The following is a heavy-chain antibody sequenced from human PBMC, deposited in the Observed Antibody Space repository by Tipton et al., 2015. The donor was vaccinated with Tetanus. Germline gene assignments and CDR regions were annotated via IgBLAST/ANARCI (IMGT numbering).Heavy chain of an antibody. D-gene: IGHD6-19*01. J-gene: IGHJ5*02. CDR2: IYYSGST. CDR1: GGSIGSSSYY. Sequence: LRLSCTVSGGSIGSSSYYWGWIRQPPGKGLEWIGSIYYSGSTYYNPSLKSRVTISVDTSKNQFSLKLSSVTAADTAVYYCARQKVAGREGWFDPWGQGTLVTVSS. V-gene: IGHV4-39*01. CDR3: ARQKVAGREGWFDP.